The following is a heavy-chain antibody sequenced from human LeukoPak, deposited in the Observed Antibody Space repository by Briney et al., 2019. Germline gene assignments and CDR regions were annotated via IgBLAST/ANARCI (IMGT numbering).Heavy chain of an antibody. V-gene: IGHV1-18*01. Sequence: ASVKVSCKASGYTFTSYGISWVRQAPGQGLEWMGWISAYNGNTNYAQKLQGRVTMTTDTSTSTAYMELRSLRSDDTAVYYCARGGGGGGSYYVRWAQASYYWGQGTLVTVSS. D-gene: IGHD1-26*01. J-gene: IGHJ4*02. CDR1: GYTFTSYG. CDR3: ARGGGGGGSYYVRWAQASYY. CDR2: ISAYNGNT.